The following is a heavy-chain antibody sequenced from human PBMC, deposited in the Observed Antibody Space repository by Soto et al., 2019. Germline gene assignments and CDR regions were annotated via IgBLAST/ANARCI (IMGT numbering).Heavy chain of an antibody. V-gene: IGHV3-49*03. D-gene: IGHD3-10*01. CDR3: TRTMVRGVIPYYYYYYSMDV. J-gene: IGHJ6*02. CDR2: IRSKAYGGTT. Sequence: PGGSLRLSCTASGFTFGDYAMSWFRQAPGKGLEWVGFIRSKAYGGTTEYAASVKGRFTISRDDSKSIAYLQMNSLKTEDTAVYYCTRTMVRGVIPYYYYYYSMDVWGQGTTVTVSS. CDR1: GFTFGDYA.